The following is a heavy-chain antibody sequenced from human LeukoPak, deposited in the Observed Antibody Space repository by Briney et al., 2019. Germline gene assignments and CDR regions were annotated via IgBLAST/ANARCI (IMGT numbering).Heavy chain of an antibody. D-gene: IGHD1-1*01. V-gene: IGHV3-23*01. CDR1: GFAFGSEA. CDR3: AKSRSGSANWALRIFDN. CDR2: ISPGGGTT. J-gene: IGHJ4*02. Sequence: QPGGSLRLSCAVSGFAFGSEAMSWVRQSPARGLEWVASISPGGGTTYYADYVKGRFTISRDNSNNSLFVQMNSLRVEDTAVYFCAKSRSGSANWALRIFDNWGQGTLVTVSS.